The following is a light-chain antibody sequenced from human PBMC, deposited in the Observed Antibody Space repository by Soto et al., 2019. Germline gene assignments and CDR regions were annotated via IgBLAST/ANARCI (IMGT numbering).Light chain of an antibody. V-gene: IGLV2-14*01. J-gene: IGLJ1*01. CDR1: SSDVGGYNY. CDR2: EVS. CDR3: SSYTSSSTGV. Sequence: QSALTQPASVSGSPGQSITISCTGTSSDVGGYNYVSWYQQHPGKAPKLMIYEVSNRPSGVSNRFSGSKSGNTASLTISGLQAEDEADYYCSSYTSSSTGVFGTATKVT.